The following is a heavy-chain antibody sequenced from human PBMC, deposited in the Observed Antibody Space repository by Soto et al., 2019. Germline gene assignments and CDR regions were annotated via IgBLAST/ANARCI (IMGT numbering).Heavy chain of an antibody. J-gene: IGHJ6*02. CDR2: ISAYNGNT. CDR3: ARDSPPGDDFWSGYYMEGYYYGMDV. V-gene: IGHV1-18*01. D-gene: IGHD3-3*01. CDR1: GYTFTSYG. Sequence: ASVKVSCKASGYTFTSYGISWVRQAPGQGLEWMGWISAYNGNTNYAQKLQGRVTMTTDTSTSTAYMELRSLRSDDTAVYYCARDSPPGDDFWSGYYMEGYYYGMDVWGQGTTVTVSS.